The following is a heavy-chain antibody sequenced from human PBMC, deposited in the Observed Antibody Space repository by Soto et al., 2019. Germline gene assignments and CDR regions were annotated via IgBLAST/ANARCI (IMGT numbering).Heavy chain of an antibody. J-gene: IGHJ3*01. CDR3: GRDPNGDFIGAFDF. D-gene: IGHD4-17*01. V-gene: IGHV3-23*01. CDR1: GFTVINHG. CDR2: IRGGGGVS. Sequence: GGSLRLSCAVSGFTVINHGLTWVRQAPGKGLEWVSSIRGGGGVSYSADSVKGRFTISSDNSKNTVYLQMTSLGAEDTAVYYCGRDPNGDFIGAFDFWGQGTMVTVSS.